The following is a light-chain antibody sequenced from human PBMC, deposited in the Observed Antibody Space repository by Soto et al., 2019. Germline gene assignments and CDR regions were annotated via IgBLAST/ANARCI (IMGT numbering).Light chain of an antibody. CDR3: QQYGSSPLT. V-gene: IGKV3D-20*01. J-gene: IGKJ5*01. CDR1: QSVSSY. CDR2: DAS. Sequence: EIVLTQSPATRSLSPGERATLSCRASQSVSSYLAWYQQKPGLAPRLLIYDASYRANGIPDRFSGSGSGTDFTLTISRLEPEDFAVYYSQQYGSSPLTFGQGTRLEI.